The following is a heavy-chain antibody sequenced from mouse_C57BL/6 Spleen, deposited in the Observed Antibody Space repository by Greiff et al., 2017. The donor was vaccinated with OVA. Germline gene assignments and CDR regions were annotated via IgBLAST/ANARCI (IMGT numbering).Heavy chain of an antibody. CDR2: IYPGDGDT. V-gene: IGHV1-80*01. Sequence: QVQLQQSGAELVKPGASVKISCKASGYAFSSYWMNWVKQRPGKGLEWIGQIYPGDGDTNYNGKFKGKATLTADKSSSTAYMQLSSLTSEDSAVYFCARKGGYDYDGFDYWGQGTTLTVSS. J-gene: IGHJ2*01. D-gene: IGHD2-4*01. CDR1: GYAFSSYW. CDR3: ARKGGYDYDGFDY.